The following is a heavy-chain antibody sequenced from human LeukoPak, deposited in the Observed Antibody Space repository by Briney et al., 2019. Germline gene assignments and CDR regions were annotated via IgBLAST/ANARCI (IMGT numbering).Heavy chain of an antibody. CDR1: GGSISSSSYY. J-gene: IGHJ4*02. Sequence: PSETLSLTCTVSGGSISSSSYYWGWIRQPPCKGLEWIGSIYYSGSTYYNPSLKSRVTISVDTSKNQFSLKLSSVTAADTAVYYCARHDDWLYYFDYWGQGTLVTVSS. CDR3: ARHDDWLYYFDY. D-gene: IGHD3-9*01. CDR2: IYYSGST. V-gene: IGHV4-39*01.